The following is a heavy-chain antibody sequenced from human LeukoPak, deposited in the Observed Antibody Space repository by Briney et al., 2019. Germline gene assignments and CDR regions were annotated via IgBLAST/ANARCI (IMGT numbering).Heavy chain of an antibody. Sequence: HPGGSLRLSCAASGFTFTNYAMSWVRQAPGEGLEWVSVISQNGDITRYADSVKGRLTISRDNSKSTVYLQMNSLRGDDTAVYYCARRGPAGDHYYKGGFDIWGQGTMVTVSS. V-gene: IGHV3-23*01. CDR2: ISQNGDIT. J-gene: IGHJ3*02. D-gene: IGHD3-22*01. CDR3: ARRGPAGDHYYKGGFDI. CDR1: GFTFTNYA.